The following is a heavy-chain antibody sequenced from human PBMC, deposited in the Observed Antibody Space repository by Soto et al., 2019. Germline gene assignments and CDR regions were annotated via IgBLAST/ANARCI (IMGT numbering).Heavy chain of an antibody. CDR3: ARVGMITFGGVIAHRAFDI. CDR1: GGSISSGDYY. D-gene: IGHD3-16*02. CDR2: IYYSGST. J-gene: IGHJ3*02. V-gene: IGHV4-61*08. Sequence: SETLSLTCTVSGGSISSGDYYWSWIRQPPGKGLEWIGYIYYSGSTNYNPSLKSRVTISVDTSKNQFSLKLSSVTAADTAVYYCARVGMITFGGVIAHRAFDIWGQGTMVTVSS.